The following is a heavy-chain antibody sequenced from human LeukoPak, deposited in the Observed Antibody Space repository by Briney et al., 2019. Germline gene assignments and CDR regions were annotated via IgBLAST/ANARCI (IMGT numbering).Heavy chain of an antibody. J-gene: IGHJ6*02. CDR2: IHHRAGA. CDR3: ARGRVVPAARGLYYYYYYGMDV. D-gene: IGHD2-2*01. Sequence: PSETLSLTCAVYGGSFTDYYWSWIRHLPGKGLEWIGEIHHRAGANYNPSPWGRVTISADTSENQFSLHLTSVTAADTAVYYCARGRVVPAARGLYYYYYYGMDVWGQGTTVTVSS. V-gene: IGHV4-34*01. CDR1: GGSFTDYY.